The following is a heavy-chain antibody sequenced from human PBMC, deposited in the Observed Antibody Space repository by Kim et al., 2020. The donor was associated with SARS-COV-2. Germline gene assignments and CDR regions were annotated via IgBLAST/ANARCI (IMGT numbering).Heavy chain of an antibody. CDR3: ARDKLKSQSSPGAFDI. CDR2: INAGDDDT. CDR1: GYTFSSYA. D-gene: IGHD6-13*01. Sequence: ASVKVSCKASGYTFSSYAMHWVRQAPGQRLEWMGWINAGDDDTKYSQKFQGRVTITRDTSASTAYMELSSLISEDTAVYYCARDKLKSQSSPGAFDIWGQGTMVTVSS. V-gene: IGHV1-3*01. J-gene: IGHJ3*02.